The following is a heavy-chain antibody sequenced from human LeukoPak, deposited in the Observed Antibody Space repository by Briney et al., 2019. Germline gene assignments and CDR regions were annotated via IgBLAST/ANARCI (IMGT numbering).Heavy chain of an antibody. J-gene: IGHJ5*02. CDR1: GSTFSNYA. Sequence: GGSLRLSCSASGSTFSNYAMHWVRQAPGKGLEYVSAISSNGGSTYYADSVKGRFTISRDNSKNTLYLQMSSLRAEDTAVYYCLKDRSGYSSSWYGRWNWFDPWGQGTLVTVSS. V-gene: IGHV3-64D*06. D-gene: IGHD6-13*01. CDR3: LKDRSGYSSSWYGRWNWFDP. CDR2: ISSNGGST.